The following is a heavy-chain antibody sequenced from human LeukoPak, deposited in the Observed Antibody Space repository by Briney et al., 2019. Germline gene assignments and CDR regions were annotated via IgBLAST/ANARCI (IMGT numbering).Heavy chain of an antibody. CDR2: ISNSGGST. CDR1: GFTFSDYW. CDR3: AKEGFDS. V-gene: IGHV3-23*01. J-gene: IGHJ4*02. Sequence: GGSLRLSCAASGFTFSDYWMTWVRQAPGKGLEWVSSISNSGGSTYYADSVKGRLTISRDNSKNTLYLQMNSLRAEVTAVYYCAKEGFDSWGQGTLVTVSS.